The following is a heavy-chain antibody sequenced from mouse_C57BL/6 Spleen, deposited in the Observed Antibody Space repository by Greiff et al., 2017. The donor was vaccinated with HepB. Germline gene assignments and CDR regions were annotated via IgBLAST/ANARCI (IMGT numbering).Heavy chain of an antibody. V-gene: IGHV2-2*01. CDR1: GFSLTSYG. Sequence: VQLQESGPGLVQPSQSLSITCTVSGFSLTSYGVHWVRQSPGKGLEWLGVIWSGGSTDYNAAFISRLSISKDNSKTQVFFKMNSLQADDTAIYYCDRKGTMVTHYYAMDYWGQGTSVTVSS. J-gene: IGHJ4*01. CDR2: IWSGGST. CDR3: DRKGTMVTHYYAMDY. D-gene: IGHD2-2*01.